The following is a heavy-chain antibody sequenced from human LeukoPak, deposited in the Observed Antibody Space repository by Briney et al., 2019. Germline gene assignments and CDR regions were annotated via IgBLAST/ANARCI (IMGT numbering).Heavy chain of an antibody. J-gene: IGHJ4*02. Sequence: PSQTLSLTCTVSGGSISSGSYYWSWIRQPAGKGLEWIGRIYTSGSTNYNPSLKSRVTISVDTSKNQFSLKLSSVTAADTAVYYCARDQGAARHGEGLYFDYWGQGTLVTVSS. CDR1: GGSISSGSYY. CDR3: ARDQGAARHGEGLYFDY. CDR2: IYTSGST. V-gene: IGHV4-61*02. D-gene: IGHD6-6*01.